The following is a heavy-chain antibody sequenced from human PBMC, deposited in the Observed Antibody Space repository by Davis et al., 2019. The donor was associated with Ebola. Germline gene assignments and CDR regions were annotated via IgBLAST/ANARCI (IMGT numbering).Heavy chain of an antibody. Sequence: ASVKVSCKASGYSFTDYYMHWVRQAPGQGLEWVGRINPYSGGTNYAQNFQGRVTMTRDTSISTAYMELSRLRSDDTAVYYCARLSFGEVGFDYWGQGTLVTVSS. CDR2: INPYSGGT. J-gene: IGHJ4*02. V-gene: IGHV1-2*06. CDR3: ARLSFGEVGFDY. CDR1: GYSFTDYY. D-gene: IGHD3-10*01.